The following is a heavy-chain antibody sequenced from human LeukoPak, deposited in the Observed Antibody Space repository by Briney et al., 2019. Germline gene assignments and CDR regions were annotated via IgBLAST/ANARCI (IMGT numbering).Heavy chain of an antibody. V-gene: IGHV1-8*01. CDR3: ARRTVTTRCSDY. J-gene: IGHJ4*02. Sequence: VKVSCKASGYTFTSYDINWVRLATGQGLEWMGWMNPNSGNTGYAQKFQGRVTMTRNTSISTAYMELSSLRSEDTAVYYCARRTVTTRCSDYWGQGTLVTVSS. CDR2: MNPNSGNT. D-gene: IGHD4-17*01. CDR1: GYTFTSYD.